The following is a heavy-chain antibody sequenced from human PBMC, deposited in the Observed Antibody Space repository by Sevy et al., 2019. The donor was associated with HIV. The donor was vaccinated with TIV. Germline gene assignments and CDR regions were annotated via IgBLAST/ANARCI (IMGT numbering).Heavy chain of an antibody. V-gene: IGHV1-18*01. Sequence: ASVKVSCKASGYTFTSYGISWVRQAPGQGLEWMGWISAYNGNTNYAQKLQGRVTMTTDTSTSTAYMELRSLRSDDTAMYYCAREAGGGSYYDLDYWGQGTLVTVSS. CDR2: ISAYNGNT. D-gene: IGHD1-26*01. CDR3: AREAGGGSYYDLDY. J-gene: IGHJ4*02. CDR1: GYTFTSYG.